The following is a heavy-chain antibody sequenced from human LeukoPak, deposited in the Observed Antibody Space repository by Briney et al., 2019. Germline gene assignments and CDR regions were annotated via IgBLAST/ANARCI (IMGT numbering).Heavy chain of an antibody. D-gene: IGHD5-12*01. CDR2: INHSGST. V-gene: IGHV4-34*01. J-gene: IGHJ4*02. CDR1: GGSFSGYY. Sequence: SETLSLICAVYGGSFSGYYWSWIRQPPGKGLEWIGEINHSGSTNYNPSLKSRVTISVDTSKNQFSLKLSSVTAADTAVYYCARGPSGYSGYSFDYWGQGTLVTVSS. CDR3: ARGPSGYSGYSFDY.